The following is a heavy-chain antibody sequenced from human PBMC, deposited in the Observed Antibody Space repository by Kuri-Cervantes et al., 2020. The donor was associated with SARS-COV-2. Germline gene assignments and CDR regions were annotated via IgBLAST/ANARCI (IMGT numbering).Heavy chain of an antibody. CDR3: AYTTVTGYFQH. D-gene: IGHD4-17*01. CDR1: GGSISSYY. J-gene: IGHJ1*01. Sequence: SETLSLTCTVSGGSISSYYWSWIRQPPGKGLEWIGRIYTSGSTNYNPSLKSRVTISVDTSKNQFSLKLSSVTAADTAVYYCAYTTVTGYFQHWGQGTLVTVSS. V-gene: IGHV4-4*08. CDR2: IYTSGST.